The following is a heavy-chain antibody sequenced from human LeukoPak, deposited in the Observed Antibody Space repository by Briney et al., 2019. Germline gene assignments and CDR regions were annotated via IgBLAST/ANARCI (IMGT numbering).Heavy chain of an antibody. CDR3: ARDRSGYYYLDY. V-gene: IGHV4-34*01. CDR1: GGSFSGYY. Sequence: SETLSLTCAVYGGSFSGYYWSWIRQPPGKGLEWIGEINHSGSTNYNPSLKSRVTISVDTSKNQFSLKLSSVTAADTAVYYCARDRSGYYYLDYWGQGTLVTVSS. CDR2: INHSGST. J-gene: IGHJ4*02. D-gene: IGHD3-22*01.